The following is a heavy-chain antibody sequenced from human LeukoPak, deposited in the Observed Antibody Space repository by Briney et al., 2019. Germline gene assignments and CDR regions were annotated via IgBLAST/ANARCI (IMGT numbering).Heavy chain of an antibody. V-gene: IGHV4-30-4*01. Sequence: SQTLSLTCTVSGGSISSGDYYWSWIRQPPGKGLEWIGYIYYSGSTYYNPSLKSRVTISVDTSKNQFSLKLSSVTAADTAVYYCARILTGSFCFDYWGQGTLVTVSS. J-gene: IGHJ4*02. D-gene: IGHD3-9*01. CDR1: GGSISSGDYY. CDR3: ARILTGSFCFDY. CDR2: IYYSGST.